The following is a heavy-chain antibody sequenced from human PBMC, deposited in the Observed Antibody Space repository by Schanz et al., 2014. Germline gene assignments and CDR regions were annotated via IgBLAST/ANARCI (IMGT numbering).Heavy chain of an antibody. CDR2: IIPILDKT. Sequence: QVQLVQSGGEVKKPGASVKVSCKASGYTFTSYGITWVRQAPGQGLEWMGRIIPILDKTNYAQKFQGRVTMTADKSTSTVYMEVSGLRSEDTAVYYCAKVDRTRYYAMDVWGQGTTVTVSS. D-gene: IGHD3-9*01. V-gene: IGHV1-69*04. J-gene: IGHJ6*02. CDR3: AKVDRTRYYAMDV. CDR1: GYTFTSYG.